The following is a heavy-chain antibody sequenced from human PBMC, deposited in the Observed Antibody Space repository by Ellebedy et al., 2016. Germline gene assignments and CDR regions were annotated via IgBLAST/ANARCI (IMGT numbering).Heavy chain of an antibody. D-gene: IGHD1-1*01. Sequence: SETLSLTXTVSGGSISSGSYYWSWIRQPAGKGLEWIGRIYTSGSTNYNPSLKSRVTMSVDTSKNQFSLKLSSVTAADTAVYYCASSPPGNVGVWGQGTLVTVSS. CDR3: ASSPPGNVGV. V-gene: IGHV4-61*02. CDR1: GGSISSGSYY. CDR2: IYTSGST. J-gene: IGHJ4*02.